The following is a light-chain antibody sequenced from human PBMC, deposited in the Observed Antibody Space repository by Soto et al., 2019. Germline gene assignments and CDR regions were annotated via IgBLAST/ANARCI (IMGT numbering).Light chain of an antibody. CDR1: QSINRH. Sequence: EIVLTQSPATLSLSPGERATLSCRASQSINRHLAWYRQKPGQAPRLLIYDASNRATGIPARFSGSGSGTDFTLTISSLEPEDFGVYYCQQRSNWPPVTFGGGTKLDTK. V-gene: IGKV3-11*01. CDR3: QQRSNWPPVT. CDR2: DAS. J-gene: IGKJ4*01.